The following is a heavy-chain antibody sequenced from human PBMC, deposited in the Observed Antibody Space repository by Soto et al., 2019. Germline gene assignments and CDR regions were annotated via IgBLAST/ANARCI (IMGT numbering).Heavy chain of an antibody. CDR2: IRSKAYGGTT. D-gene: IGHD3-3*01. CDR1: GFTFGDYA. CDR3: TRGHYDFWSGYALYYYNGMAV. Sequence: GGSLRLSCTASGFTFGDYAMSWFRQAPGKGLEWVGFIRSKAYGGTTEYAASVKGRFTISRDDSKSIAYLQMNSLKTEDTAVYYCTRGHYDFWSGYALYYYNGMAVWGQGTTVTVSS. V-gene: IGHV3-49*03. J-gene: IGHJ6*02.